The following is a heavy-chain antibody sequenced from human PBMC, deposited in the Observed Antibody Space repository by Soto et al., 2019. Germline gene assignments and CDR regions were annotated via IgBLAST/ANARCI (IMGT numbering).Heavy chain of an antibody. CDR3: AKDKRHRGIY. J-gene: IGHJ4*02. D-gene: IGHD3-3*01. Sequence: GGSLRLSCAASGFTFSSYAMTWVRQAPGKGLEWVSTISGSDSDTYYADSVKGRFTISRDNSKNTLYLQMNSLRAEDTAVYYCAKDKRHRGIYWGQGTLVTVSS. V-gene: IGHV3-23*01. CDR1: GFTFSSYA. CDR2: ISGSDSDT.